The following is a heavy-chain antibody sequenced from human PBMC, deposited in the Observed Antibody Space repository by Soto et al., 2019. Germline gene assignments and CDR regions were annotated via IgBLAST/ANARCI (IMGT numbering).Heavy chain of an antibody. J-gene: IGHJ4*02. CDR3: ARHSGKHQLY. V-gene: IGHV4-34*01. Sequence: QVQLQQWGAGLLKPSETLSLTCAVYGGSFRGYFWSWIRQPPGKGLEWIGQTNDGGSTNYNPSLKSRVTISVDTSKNQFSLTLTSVTAADTAVYYCARHSGKHQLYWGQGTLVTVSS. D-gene: IGHD6-25*01. CDR1: GGSFRGYF. CDR2: TNDGGST.